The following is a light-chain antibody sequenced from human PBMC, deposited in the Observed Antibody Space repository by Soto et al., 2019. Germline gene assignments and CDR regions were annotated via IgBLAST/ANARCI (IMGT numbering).Light chain of an antibody. CDR1: MRDVGAYNL. J-gene: IGLJ1*01. CDR2: AVS. V-gene: IGLV2-14*03. CDR3: ISYTDRQSYL. Sequence: QSVLTQPASVSGSAGQSITISCSGTMRDVGAYNLVSWYQQHPGKSPKLMIYAVSDRPPGVSDRFSGSKSGITASLTISGLQTEDEADYYCISYTDRQSYLFGTGTKVTVL.